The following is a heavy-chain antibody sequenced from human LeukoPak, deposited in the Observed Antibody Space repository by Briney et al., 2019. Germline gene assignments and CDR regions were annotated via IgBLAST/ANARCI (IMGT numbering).Heavy chain of an antibody. V-gene: IGHV3-43*01. Sequence: PGGSLRLSCAASGFTFDDYTMHWVRQAPGKGLEWVSLISWDGGSTYYADSVKGRFTISRDNSKNSLYLQMNSLRTEDTALYYCAKDHTYDSSGYYSKYYYYGMDVWGQGTTVTVSS. CDR2: ISWDGGST. D-gene: IGHD3-22*01. J-gene: IGHJ6*02. CDR1: GFTFDDYT. CDR3: AKDHTYDSSGYYSKYYYYGMDV.